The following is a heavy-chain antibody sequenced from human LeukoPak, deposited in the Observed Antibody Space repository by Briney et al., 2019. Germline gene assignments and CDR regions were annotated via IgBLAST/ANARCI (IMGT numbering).Heavy chain of an antibody. CDR3: ARDRDFDGYSACGL. CDR1: RFKFSNYS. V-gene: IGHV3-30*03. J-gene: IGHJ4*02. D-gene: IGHD5-18*01. CDR2: ISQGGTRK. Sequence: PGSSLRPSCTGSRFKFSNYSMYWIRQAPGKGLEWVSVISQGGTRKLYADSVEGRFTISRDNSRNTLYLHMDNVRLDDTALYFCARDRDFDGYSACGLWGQGTMVAVSS.